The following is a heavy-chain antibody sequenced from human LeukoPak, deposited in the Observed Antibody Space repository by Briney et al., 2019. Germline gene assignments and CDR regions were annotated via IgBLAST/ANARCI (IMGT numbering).Heavy chain of an antibody. Sequence: GGSLRLSCAASGFTFSSYWMHWVRQGPGKGLVWVSRINSDGSSTTYADSVKGRFTISRDNAKNTLYLHMNSLRAEDTAVYYCARGSYGYDYWGQGTLVTVSS. CDR1: GFTFSSYW. V-gene: IGHV3-74*01. CDR2: INSDGSST. J-gene: IGHJ4*02. CDR3: ARGSYGYDY. D-gene: IGHD5-18*01.